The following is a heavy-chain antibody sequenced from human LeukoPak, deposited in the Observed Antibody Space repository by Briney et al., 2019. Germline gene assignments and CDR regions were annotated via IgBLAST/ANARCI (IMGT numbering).Heavy chain of an antibody. D-gene: IGHD2-21*01. CDR1: GYTLTEIS. J-gene: IGHJ3*02. Sequence: ASVKVSCKVSGYTLTEISMHWVRQAPGKGLEWMGGFDPEDGETVYEQKFQGRVTMTEDTSTDTVYMELSTLTSEDTAVYYCATHRIAGGRRRAFNIWGQGTMVTVSS. CDR3: ATHRIAGGRRRAFNI. V-gene: IGHV1-24*01. CDR2: FDPEDGET.